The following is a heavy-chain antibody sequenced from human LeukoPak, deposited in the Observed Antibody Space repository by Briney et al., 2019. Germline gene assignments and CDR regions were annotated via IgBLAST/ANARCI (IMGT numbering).Heavy chain of an antibody. CDR1: GFTVSSNY. CDR3: VRDDDRPDNGLDY. Sequence: GGSLRLSCAASGFTVSSNYMSWVRQAPGKGLEWVSVIYSGGSTYYADSVKGRFTISRDNSKNTLYLQMNSLRAEDTAVYYCVRDDDRPDNGLDYWGQGTLVSVSS. V-gene: IGHV3-53*01. CDR2: IYSGGST. D-gene: IGHD3-22*01. J-gene: IGHJ4*02.